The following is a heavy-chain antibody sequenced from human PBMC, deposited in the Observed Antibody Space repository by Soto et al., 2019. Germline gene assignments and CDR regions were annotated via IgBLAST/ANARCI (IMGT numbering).Heavy chain of an antibody. Sequence: EVQLLESGGGLIQPGGSLRLSCAASGFMFSSYAMSWVRQAPGKGLEWVSSISASGGTANLADSVEGRCTISRDNSKSTLYLQMNSLRAEDTAVYSCAKLTYPSDSTGYYYERGSGWIDSWGQGTLVTVSS. V-gene: IGHV3-23*01. CDR3: AKLTYPSDSTGYYYERGSGWIDS. CDR2: ISASGGTA. J-gene: IGHJ5*01. CDR1: GFMFSSYA. D-gene: IGHD3-22*01.